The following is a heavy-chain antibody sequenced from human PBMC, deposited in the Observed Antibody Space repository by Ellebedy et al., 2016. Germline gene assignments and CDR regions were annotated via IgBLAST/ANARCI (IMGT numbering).Heavy chain of an antibody. CDR2: ISGNGDKR. V-gene: IGHV3-23*01. CDR3: RQGHYADY. J-gene: IGHJ4*02. CDR1: GLTFSNFF. Sequence: GGSLRLSXAASGLTFSNFFMSWVRQAPGKGLEWVAIISGNGDKRDFADSVQGRFTISRDNFRNTLHLQMNNLRGEDTADYYCRQGHYADYWGQGTLVTVSS.